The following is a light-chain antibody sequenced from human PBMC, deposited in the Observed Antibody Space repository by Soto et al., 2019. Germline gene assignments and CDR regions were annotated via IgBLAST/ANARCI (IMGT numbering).Light chain of an antibody. V-gene: IGLV2-14*01. CDR1: SSDVGAYDY. CDR2: EIN. J-gene: IGLJ1*01. CDR3: SSYTSTYTLV. Sequence: QSALTQPPSASGSPGQSVTISCTGTSSDVGAYDYVSWYQQHPGKAPKLMIYEINNRPSGVSNRFSGSKSGNTASLTISGLQPEDEADYYCSSYTSTYTLVFGTGTKVTVL.